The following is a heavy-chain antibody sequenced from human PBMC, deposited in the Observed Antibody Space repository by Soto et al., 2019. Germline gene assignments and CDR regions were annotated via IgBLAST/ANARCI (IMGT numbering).Heavy chain of an antibody. CDR3: ASVEAAATPNGDGYYSYYCMNF. CDR1: GYTFTGYY. D-gene: IGHD2-15*01. CDR2: INPSGGST. V-gene: IGHV1-46*01. Sequence: ASVKVSCTASGYTFTGYYMHWVRQAPGQRLAWMGIINPSGGSTSYAQKFQGRVTMTRDTSTSTVYMELSSLRSEDTAVYYCASVEAAATPNGDGYYSYYCMNFWGQGHTITVSS. J-gene: IGHJ6*02.